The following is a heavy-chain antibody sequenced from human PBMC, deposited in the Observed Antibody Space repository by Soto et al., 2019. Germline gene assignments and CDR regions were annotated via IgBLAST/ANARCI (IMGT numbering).Heavy chain of an antibody. CDR2: IIPIFGTA. CDR1: GGPFSSYA. J-gene: IGHJ6*02. D-gene: IGHD2-15*01. Sequence: SVQVSCKASGGPFSSYAISWVRQAPGQGLEWMGGIIPIFGTANYAQKFQGRVTITADESTSKAYMELSSLRSEDTAVYYCARGARDRVVVVAGYYYYGMDVCGQGTTVTVSS. V-gene: IGHV1-69*13. CDR3: ARGARDRVVVVAGYYYYGMDV.